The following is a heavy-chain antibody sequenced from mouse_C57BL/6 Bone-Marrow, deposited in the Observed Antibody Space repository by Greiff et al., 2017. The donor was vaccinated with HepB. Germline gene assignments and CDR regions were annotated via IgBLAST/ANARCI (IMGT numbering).Heavy chain of an antibody. J-gene: IGHJ2*01. CDR1: GFTFSDYG. V-gene: IGHV5-17*01. CDR2: ISSGSSTI. CDR3: AISMGFDY. D-gene: IGHD1-1*02. Sequence: DVKLVESGGGLVKPGGSLKLSCAASGFTFSDYGMHWVRQAPEKGLEWVAYISSGSSTIYYADTVKGRFTISRDNAKNTLFLQMTSLRSEDTAMYYCAISMGFDYWGQGTTLTVSS.